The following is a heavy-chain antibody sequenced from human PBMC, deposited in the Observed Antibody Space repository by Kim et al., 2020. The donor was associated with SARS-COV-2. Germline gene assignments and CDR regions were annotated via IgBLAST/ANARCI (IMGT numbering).Heavy chain of an antibody. J-gene: IGHJ4*02. Sequence: TTIYYADSVKGRFTISRDNAKNSLYLQINSLRAEDTAVYYCARDWYLDYWGQGTLVTVSS. V-gene: IGHV3-11*01. CDR2: TTI. CDR3: ARDWYLDY.